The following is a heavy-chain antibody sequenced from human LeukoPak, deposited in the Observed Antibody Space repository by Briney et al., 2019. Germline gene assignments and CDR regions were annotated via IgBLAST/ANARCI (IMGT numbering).Heavy chain of an antibody. V-gene: IGHV1-69*06. CDR3: ARDVSGSRLASFDY. Sequence: SVKVSCKASGGTFSSYAISWVRQAPGQGLEWMGGIIPIFGTANYAQKFQGRVTITADKSTSTAYMEVRGLRSDDTAVYYCARDVSGSRLASFDYWGQGTLVTVSS. J-gene: IGHJ4*02. D-gene: IGHD3-10*01. CDR1: GGTFSSYA. CDR2: IIPIFGTA.